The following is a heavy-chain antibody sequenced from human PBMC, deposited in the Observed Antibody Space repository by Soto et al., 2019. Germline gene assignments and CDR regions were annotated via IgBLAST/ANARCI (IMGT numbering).Heavy chain of an antibody. CDR2: TYATGTT. Sequence: PXATLSLTFTVSGASISGFYWSWIRKSAGKGLEWIGRTYATGTTDYNPSLKSRVMMSVDTSKKQFSLKLRSVTAADTAVYYCVRDGKKTLRDWFDPWGQGISVTVSS. CDR3: VRDGKKTLRDWFDP. CDR1: GASISGFY. J-gene: IGHJ5*02. V-gene: IGHV4-4*07. D-gene: IGHD1-1*01.